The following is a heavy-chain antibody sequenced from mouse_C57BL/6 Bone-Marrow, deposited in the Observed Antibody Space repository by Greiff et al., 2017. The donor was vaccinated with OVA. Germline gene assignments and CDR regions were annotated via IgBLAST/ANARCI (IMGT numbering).Heavy chain of an antibody. J-gene: IGHJ1*03. Sequence: QVQLKESGAELVKPGASVKMSCKASGYTFTSYWITWVKQRPGQGLEWIGDIYPGSGSTNYTEKFKSKATLTVDTSSSTAYMQLSSLTSEDSAVYYCASSPGSPYWYFDVWGTGTTVTVSS. V-gene: IGHV1-55*01. CDR3: ASSPGSPYWYFDV. CDR1: GYTFTSYW. CDR2: IYPGSGST.